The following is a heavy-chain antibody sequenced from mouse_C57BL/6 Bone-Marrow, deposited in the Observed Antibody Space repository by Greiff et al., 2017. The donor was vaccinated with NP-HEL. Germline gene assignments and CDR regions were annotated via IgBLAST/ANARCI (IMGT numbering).Heavy chain of an antibody. CDR1: GYSITSGYD. V-gene: IGHV3-1*01. Sequence: EVQLQQSGPGMVKPSQSLSLTCTVTGYSITSGYDWHWIRHFPGNKLEWMGYISYSGSTNYNPSLKSRISITHDTSKNHFFLKLNSVTTEDTATYYCARGVYDGYYLGVWFAYWGQGTLVTVSA. CDR2: ISYSGST. J-gene: IGHJ3*01. D-gene: IGHD2-3*01. CDR3: ARGVYDGYYLGVWFAY.